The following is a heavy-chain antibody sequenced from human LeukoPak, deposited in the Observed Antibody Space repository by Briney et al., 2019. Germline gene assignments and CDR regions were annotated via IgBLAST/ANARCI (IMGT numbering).Heavy chain of an antibody. J-gene: IGHJ4*02. D-gene: IGHD1-26*01. Sequence: SVKVSCKASGGTFSSYAISWVRQAPGQGLEWMGGIIPIFGTANYAQKFQGRVTMTTDTSTSTAHMELRSLRYDDTAVYYCARDGRFAAYEPDYWGQGTLVTVSS. CDR2: IIPIFGTA. CDR1: GGTFSSYA. CDR3: ARDGRFAAYEPDY. V-gene: IGHV1-69*05.